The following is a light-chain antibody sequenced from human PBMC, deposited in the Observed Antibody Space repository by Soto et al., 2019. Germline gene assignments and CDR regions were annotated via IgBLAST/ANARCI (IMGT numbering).Light chain of an antibody. CDR2: AAS. CDR3: QQANSFPLT. V-gene: IGKV1-12*01. Sequence: DIQMTQSPSSVSSSVGDRVTITCRARQGISSWLAWYQQKPGKAPTLLTYAASSLQCGVPSRFSGSGSGKAFTLTSSSLQPEDFATYYCQQANSFPLTFGGGTKVEIK. CDR1: QGISSW. J-gene: IGKJ4*01.